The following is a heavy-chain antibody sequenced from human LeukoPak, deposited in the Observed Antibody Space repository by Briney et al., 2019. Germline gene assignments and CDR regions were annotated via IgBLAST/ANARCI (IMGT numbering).Heavy chain of an antibody. CDR1: GDSIRSSNYY. CDR2: MSYSGGT. Sequence: PSETLSLTCSVSGDSIRSSNYYWGWIRQPPGKGLEWIGTMSYSGGTHYNASLKSRVTISVDTSKNQFSLKLSSVTAADTAVYYCARHCQQDDAFDIWGQGTMVTVSS. J-gene: IGHJ3*02. CDR3: ARHCQQDDAFDI. V-gene: IGHV4-39*01.